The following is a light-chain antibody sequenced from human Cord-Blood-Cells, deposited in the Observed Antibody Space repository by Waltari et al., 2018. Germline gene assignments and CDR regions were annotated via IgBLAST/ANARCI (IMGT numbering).Light chain of an antibody. CDR3: QSYDSSFYV. Sequence: QSVLTQPPSVSGAPGQRVTISCTGSSSNIGAGYDVHWYQQLPGTAPNLLIYGNSNRPSGVPDRFSGSKSGTSASLAITGLQAEDEADYYCQSYDSSFYVFGTGTKVTVL. CDR1: SSNIGAGYD. J-gene: IGLJ1*01. CDR2: GNS. V-gene: IGLV1-40*01.